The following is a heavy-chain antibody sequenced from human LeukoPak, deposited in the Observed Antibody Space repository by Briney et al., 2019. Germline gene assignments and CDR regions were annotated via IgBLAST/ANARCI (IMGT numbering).Heavy chain of an antibody. CDR2: IVAGGGGS. D-gene: IGHD3-10*01. J-gene: IGHJ4*02. Sequence: GGSLRLSCAASGFTFSSYAMSRVRQAPGKGLQWVSAIVAGGGGSAYADSVKGRFIISRDNSKNTLYLEMNSLRAEDTAVYHCAKEPTGAFDCWGQGTLVTVSS. CDR3: AKEPTGAFDC. CDR1: GFTFSSYA. V-gene: IGHV3-23*01.